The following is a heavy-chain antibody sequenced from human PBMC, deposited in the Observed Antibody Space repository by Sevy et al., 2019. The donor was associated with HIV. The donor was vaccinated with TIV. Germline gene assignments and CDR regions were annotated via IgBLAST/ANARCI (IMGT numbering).Heavy chain of an antibody. CDR1: GFTFSSYW. CDR3: ARDGRAAGDFDY. V-gene: IGHV3-74*01. Sequence: GGSLRLSCAASGFTFSSYWMHWVRHAPGKGLVWVSRISSDGSSTSYADSVRGRFTISRDNAKNTLYLQMNSLGAEDTAVYYCARDGRAAGDFDYWGQGTLVTVSS. CDR2: ISSDGSST. D-gene: IGHD6-13*01. J-gene: IGHJ4*02.